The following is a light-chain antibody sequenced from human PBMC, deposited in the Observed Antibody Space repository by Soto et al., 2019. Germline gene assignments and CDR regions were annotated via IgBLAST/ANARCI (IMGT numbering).Light chain of an antibody. CDR3: TSWTTSTTMI. V-gene: IGLV2-14*03. CDR2: DVN. J-gene: IGLJ2*01. Sequence: QSALTQPASVSGSPGQSITISCTGTSRDIGAYNFVSWDQQHPGKAPKLMLYDVNIRPSGVSNRFSGSKSGNTASLTISGLQAEDEADYYCTSWTTSTTMIFGGGTKLTVL. CDR1: SRDIGAYNF.